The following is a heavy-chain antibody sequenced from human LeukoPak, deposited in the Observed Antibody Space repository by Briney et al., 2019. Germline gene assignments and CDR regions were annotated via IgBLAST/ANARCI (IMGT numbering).Heavy chain of an antibody. J-gene: IGHJ6*02. V-gene: IGHV1-18*01. Sequence: AASVKVSCKASGYTFTSYALAWVRQAPGQGLEWMGWISAYNGGTNYAQKFRGRVTMTTDTSTNTGYMELRSLRSDDTAVYFCARDQLRYYGSNNYYSDMDFWGQGTTVTVSS. CDR2: ISAYNGGT. D-gene: IGHD3-10*01. CDR3: ARDQLRYYGSNNYYSDMDF. CDR1: GYTFTSYA.